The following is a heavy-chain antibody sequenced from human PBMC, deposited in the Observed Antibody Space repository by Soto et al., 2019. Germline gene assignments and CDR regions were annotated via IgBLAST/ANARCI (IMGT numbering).Heavy chain of an antibody. CDR3: ARDGGRGGLDAFET. D-gene: IGHD3-16*01. CDR1: GASISFGPYY. Sequence: SLTCTVSGASISFGPYYWAWIRQHPQTGLEWIGYMYNSGTPYYSPSLRSRVAMSFDTSTNQISLTLTSVTVADAAVYYCARDGGRGGLDAFETWGQGTTVTVSS. CDR2: MYNSGTP. V-gene: IGHV4-31*03. J-gene: IGHJ3*02.